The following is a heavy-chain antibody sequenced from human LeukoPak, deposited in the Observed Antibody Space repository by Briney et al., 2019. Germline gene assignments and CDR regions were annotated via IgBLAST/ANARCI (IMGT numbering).Heavy chain of an antibody. CDR3: AKDSRWYSDDDY. J-gene: IGHJ4*02. V-gene: IGHV3-30*18. CDR1: GFTFSSYG. D-gene: IGHD5-24*01. CDR2: ISYDGSNK. Sequence: GGSLRLSCAASGFTFSSYGMHWVRQAPGKGLEWVAVISYDGSNKYYADSVKGRFTISRDNSKNTLYLQMNSLRAEDTAVYYCAKDSRWYSDDDYWGQGTPVTVSS.